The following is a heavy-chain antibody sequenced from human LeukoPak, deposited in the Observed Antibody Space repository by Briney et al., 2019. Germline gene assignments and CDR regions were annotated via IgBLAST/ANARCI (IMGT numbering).Heavy chain of an antibody. J-gene: IGHJ5*02. Sequence: SETLSLTCTVSGSSISSYYWSWIRQPAGKGLEWIGRIYTSGSTNYNPSLKSRVTMSVDTSKNQFSLKLSSVTAADTAVYYCARGVVVVAATPPNNWFDPWGQGTLVTVSS. D-gene: IGHD2-15*01. V-gene: IGHV4-4*07. CDR1: GSSISSYY. CDR3: ARGVVVVAATPPNNWFDP. CDR2: IYTSGST.